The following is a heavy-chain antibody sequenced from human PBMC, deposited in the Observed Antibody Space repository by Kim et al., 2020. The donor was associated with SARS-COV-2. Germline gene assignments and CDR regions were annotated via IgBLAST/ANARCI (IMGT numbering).Heavy chain of an antibody. CDR2: ISSSSSTI. Sequence: GGSLRLSCAASGFTFSSYSMNWVRQAPGKGLEWVSYISSSSSTIYYADSVKGRFTISRDNAKNSLYLQMNSLRDEDTAVYYCARGPRGSNYLNWFDPWGQGTLVTVSS. V-gene: IGHV3-48*02. D-gene: IGHD4-4*01. J-gene: IGHJ5*02. CDR1: GFTFSSYS. CDR3: ARGPRGSNYLNWFDP.